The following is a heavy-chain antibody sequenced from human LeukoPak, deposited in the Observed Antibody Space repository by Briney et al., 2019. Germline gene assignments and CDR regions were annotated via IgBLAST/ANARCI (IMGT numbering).Heavy chain of an antibody. D-gene: IGHD6-13*01. CDR2: IYYSGTT. J-gene: IGHJ4*02. V-gene: IGHV4-39*01. Sequence: PSETLSLTCTVSGGSISSSNYYWGWIRQPPGKGLEWIGSIYYSGTTYYSSSLKSRVIISVDTSKNQFSLKLSSVTATDTAVYYCADRPAAGTAYYFDYWGQGTLVTVSS. CDR3: ADRPAAGTAYYFDY. CDR1: GGSISSSNYY.